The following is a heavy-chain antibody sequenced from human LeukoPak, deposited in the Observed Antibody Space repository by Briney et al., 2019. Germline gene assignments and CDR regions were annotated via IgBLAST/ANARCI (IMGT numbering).Heavy chain of an antibody. CDR1: GGSISSYY. D-gene: IGHD1-1*01. J-gene: IGHJ6*02. CDR2: MYYRGST. CDR3: ARDAGHQLSRRNYYAMDV. Sequence: SETLSLTCTVSGGSISSYYWGWVRQPPGKGLEWMGSMYYRGSTYYNPSLKSRVTISVDTSKNQFSLKLSSVTAADTAVYYCARDAGHQLSRRNYYAMDVWGQGTTVTVSS. V-gene: IGHV4-39*07.